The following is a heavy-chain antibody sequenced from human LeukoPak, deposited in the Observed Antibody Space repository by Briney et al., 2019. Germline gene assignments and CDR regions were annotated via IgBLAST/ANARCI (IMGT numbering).Heavy chain of an antibody. CDR3: ARANYYYDSSGYRASYYFGY. Sequence: SETLSLTCTVSGGSISSSSYYWGWIRQPPGKGLEWIGSIYYSGSTYYNPSLKSRVTISVDTSKNQFSLKLSSVTAADTAVYYCARANYYYDSSGYRASYYFGYWGQGTLVTVSS. D-gene: IGHD3-22*01. V-gene: IGHV4-39*01. CDR2: IYYSGST. J-gene: IGHJ4*02. CDR1: GGSISSSSYY.